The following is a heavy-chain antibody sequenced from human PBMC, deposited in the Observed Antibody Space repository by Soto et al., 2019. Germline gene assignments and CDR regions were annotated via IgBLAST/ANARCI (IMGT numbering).Heavy chain of an antibody. Sequence: GGSLRLSCAASGFTFSSYAMSWVRQAPGKGLEWVSAIRGSGGSTYYADSVKGRFTISRDNSKNTLYLQMNSLRAEDTAVHYCAKDLSPYYGSGSANFDYWGQGTPVTVSS. D-gene: IGHD3-10*01. CDR2: IRGSGGST. J-gene: IGHJ4*02. V-gene: IGHV3-23*01. CDR3: AKDLSPYYGSGSANFDY. CDR1: GFTFSSYA.